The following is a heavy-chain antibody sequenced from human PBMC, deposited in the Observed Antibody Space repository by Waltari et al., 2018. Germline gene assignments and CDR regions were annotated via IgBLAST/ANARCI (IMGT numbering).Heavy chain of an antibody. CDR1: GYSISSGYY. J-gene: IGHJ5*02. CDR2: IYHSGST. Sequence: QVQLQESGPGLVKPSETLSLTCTVSGYSISSGYYWGWIRQPPGKGLEWIGSIYHSGSTYDNPSLKSRVTISVDTSKNQFSLKLSSVTAADTAVYYCARTGLMNWFDPWGQGTLVTVSS. D-gene: IGHD3-16*01. CDR3: ARTGLMNWFDP. V-gene: IGHV4-38-2*02.